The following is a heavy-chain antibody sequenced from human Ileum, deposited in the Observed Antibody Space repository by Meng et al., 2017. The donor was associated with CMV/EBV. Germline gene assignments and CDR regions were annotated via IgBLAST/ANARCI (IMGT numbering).Heavy chain of an antibody. D-gene: IGHD5-24*01. Sequence: QVLLQEAGAGTLRPSETLSLTCAGSGERLNGFFYRCIRQPPGRGLEWIGEVNNRGRTNYNPSLKSRLTISIDTSKRQLSLMVTSVTAADSAIYYCASGRLQFTPSALQHWGPGTLVTVSS. CDR2: VNNRGRT. CDR3: ASGRLQFTPSALQH. V-gene: IGHV4-34*02. CDR1: GERLNGFF. J-gene: IGHJ1*01.